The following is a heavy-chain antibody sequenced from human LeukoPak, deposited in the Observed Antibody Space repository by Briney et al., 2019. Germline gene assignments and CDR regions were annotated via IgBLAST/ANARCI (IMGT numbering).Heavy chain of an antibody. J-gene: IGHJ4*02. V-gene: IGHV4-59*12. Sequence: SETLSLTCTVSGGSINNYYWSWFRQPPGKGLEWIGYIYETGSTICNPSLKSRVTMSVDTSKNQFSLKLSSVTAADTAVYYCARDVGGPNYYGSGSLDYWGQGTLVTVSS. CDR2: IYETGST. CDR3: ARDVGGPNYYGSGSLDY. CDR1: GGSINNYY. D-gene: IGHD3-10*01.